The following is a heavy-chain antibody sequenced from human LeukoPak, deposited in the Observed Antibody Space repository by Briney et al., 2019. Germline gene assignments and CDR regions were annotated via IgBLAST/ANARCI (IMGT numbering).Heavy chain of an antibody. CDR2: IGGSGGNT. CDR1: GFTFSSAP. CDR3: AQWHTVDY. Sequence: GGSLRLSCAASGFTFSSAPMSWVRQAPGKGLEWVSVIGGSGGNTNYADSVRGWFTISRDNSKNTLYLQMNSLRAEDTAVYYCAQWHTVDYWGQGTLVTVSS. V-gene: IGHV3-23*01. J-gene: IGHJ4*02. D-gene: IGHD2-8*01.